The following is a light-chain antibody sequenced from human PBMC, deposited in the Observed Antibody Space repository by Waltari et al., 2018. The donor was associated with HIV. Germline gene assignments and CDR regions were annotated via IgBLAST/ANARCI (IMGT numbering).Light chain of an antibody. CDR1: NRYKY. V-gene: IGLV2-14*01. J-gene: IGLJ1*01. Sequence: QYALTQPSAVFVSPGPAFLFSCTGPNRYKYVLWFQHHPGNAPKRLILEDTKRPAGVSYRFSGYKSCDRASLTISGLHADDEANYCCCSFTRTSGVAFYVFGPGPTVTVL. CDR3: CSFTRTSGVAFYV. CDR2: EDT.